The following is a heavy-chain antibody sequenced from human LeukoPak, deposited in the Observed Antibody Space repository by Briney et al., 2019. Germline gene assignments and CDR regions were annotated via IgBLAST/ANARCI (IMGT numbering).Heavy chain of an antibody. Sequence: PSETLSLTCTVSGGSISSSNSYWGWIRQPPGKGLEWVANIKQDGSEKYYVDSVKGRFTISRDNAKNSLYLQMNSLRAEDTAAYYCCGDYYYMDVWGKGTTVTVSS. D-gene: IGHD3-10*01. CDR1: GGSISSSNSY. CDR2: IKQDGSEK. J-gene: IGHJ6*03. CDR3: CGDYYYMDV. V-gene: IGHV3-7*01.